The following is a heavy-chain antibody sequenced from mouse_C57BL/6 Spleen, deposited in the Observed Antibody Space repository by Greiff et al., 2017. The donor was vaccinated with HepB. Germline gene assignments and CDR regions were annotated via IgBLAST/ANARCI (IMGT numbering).Heavy chain of an antibody. V-gene: IGHV1-15*01. CDR2: IDPETGGT. CDR1: GYTFTDYE. CDR3: TRLDYYGSSFFDY. Sequence: VKLVESGAELVRPGASVTLSCKASGYTFTDYEMHWVKQTPVHGLEWIGAIDPETGGTAYNQKFKGKAILTADKSSSTAYMELRSLTSEDSAVYYCTRLDYYGSSFFDYWGQGTTLTVSS. D-gene: IGHD1-1*01. J-gene: IGHJ2*01.